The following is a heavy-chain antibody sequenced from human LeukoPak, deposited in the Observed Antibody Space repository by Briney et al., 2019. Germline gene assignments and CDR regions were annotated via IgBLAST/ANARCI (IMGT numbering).Heavy chain of an antibody. CDR1: GGSISSYY. D-gene: IGHD6-19*01. V-gene: IGHV4-59*01. CDR3: ATRGIAVAIGVMDV. Sequence: SETLSLTCTVSGGSISSYYWSWIRQPPGKGLEWIGYIYYSGSTNYKSSLKSRVTISVDTSKNQFSLKLSSVTAADTAVYYCATRGIAVAIGVMDVWGKGTTVTISS. CDR2: IYYSGST. J-gene: IGHJ6*03.